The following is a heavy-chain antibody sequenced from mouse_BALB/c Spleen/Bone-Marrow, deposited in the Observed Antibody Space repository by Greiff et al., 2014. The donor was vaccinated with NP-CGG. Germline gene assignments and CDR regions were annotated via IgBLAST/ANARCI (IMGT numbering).Heavy chain of an antibody. Sequence: VQRVESGAGLVIPGASVKLSCKASGYTFTEYVIHWVKQRSGQGLEWIGWFYPGSGSIKYNEKFKDKATLTADKSSSTVYMELSRLTSEDSAVYFCARHEGSYGSSYFDYWGQGTTLTVSS. CDR3: ARHEGSYGSSYFDY. J-gene: IGHJ2*01. CDR1: GYTFTEYV. D-gene: IGHD1-1*01. V-gene: IGHV1-62-2*01. CDR2: FYPGSGSI.